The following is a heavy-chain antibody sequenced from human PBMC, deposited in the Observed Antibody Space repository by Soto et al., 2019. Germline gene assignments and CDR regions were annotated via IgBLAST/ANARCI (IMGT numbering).Heavy chain of an antibody. CDR3: ARGAGELYAFDI. CDR1: GGTFSSYT. CDR2: IIPILGIA. J-gene: IGHJ3*02. D-gene: IGHD1-26*01. V-gene: IGHV1-69*02. Sequence: QVQLVQSGAEVKKPGSSVKVSCKASGGTFSSYTISWVRQAPGQGLEWMGRIIPILGIANYAQKFQGRVTITADNSTSTAYMELSSLRSEDTAVYYCARGAGELYAFDIWGQGTMVTVSS.